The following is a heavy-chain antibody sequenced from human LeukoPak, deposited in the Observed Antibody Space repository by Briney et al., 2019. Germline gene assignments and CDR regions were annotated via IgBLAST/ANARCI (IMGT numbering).Heavy chain of an antibody. Sequence: GGSLRLSCAASGFTFSSYSMNWVRQAPGKGLEWVSSISSSSSYIYYADSVKGRFTISRDNAKNSLYLQMNSLRAEDTAVYYCARKCSGGSCYSVLEYAFDIWGQGTMVTVSS. V-gene: IGHV3-21*01. D-gene: IGHD2-15*01. CDR2: ISSSSSYI. J-gene: IGHJ3*02. CDR3: ARKCSGGSCYSVLEYAFDI. CDR1: GFTFSSYS.